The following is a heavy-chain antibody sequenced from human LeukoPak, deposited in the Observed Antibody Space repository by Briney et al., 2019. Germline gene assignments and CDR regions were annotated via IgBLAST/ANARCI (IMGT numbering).Heavy chain of an antibody. Sequence: PSETLSHTCAVSGDSFSSHYWTWIRQSPGTGLEWIGYISHIGRTNYNPSLKSRVTISIDTSKNQFSLKLRSVTAADTAVYYCARDLVTVTKGFDIWGQGTMVSVSS. J-gene: IGHJ3*02. D-gene: IGHD4-17*01. CDR1: GDSFSSHY. CDR3: ARDLVTVTKGFDI. V-gene: IGHV4-59*11. CDR2: ISHIGRT.